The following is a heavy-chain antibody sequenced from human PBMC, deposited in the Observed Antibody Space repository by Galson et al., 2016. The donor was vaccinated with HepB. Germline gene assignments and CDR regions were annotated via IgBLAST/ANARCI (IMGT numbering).Heavy chain of an antibody. CDR3: AKQDFQMLGYKYYGMDV. CDR2: ITGNSVLR. J-gene: IGHJ6*02. Sequence: SLRLSCAASGFSFDDYAMHWVRQVPGRGLEWVSGITGNSVLRGYADSVKGRFTISRDNAKNSLCLQMNSLRPEDTALYYCAKQDFQMLGYKYYGMDVWGHGTTVTVSS. V-gene: IGHV3-9*01. CDR1: GFSFDDYA. D-gene: IGHD5-18*01.